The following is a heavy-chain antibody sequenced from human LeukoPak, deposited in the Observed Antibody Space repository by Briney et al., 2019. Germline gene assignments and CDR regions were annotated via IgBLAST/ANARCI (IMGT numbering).Heavy chain of an antibody. CDR3: AAQCNDDFCYKRDYMDV. V-gene: IGHV1-2*02. J-gene: IGHJ6*03. CDR1: KNMFTGYF. D-gene: IGHD2-2*02. CDR2: INPNSGGT. Sequence: ASVKVSCKTSKNMFTGYFMHWVRQAPGQGLEWIGWINPNSGGTLFARRFQGRVTMTRDTSIGATYMELSRLTSDDTALYYCAAQCNDDFCYKRDYMDVWGKGTMVTVSS.